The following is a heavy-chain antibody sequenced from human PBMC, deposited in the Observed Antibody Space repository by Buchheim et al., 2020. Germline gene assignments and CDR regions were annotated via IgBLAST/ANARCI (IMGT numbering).Heavy chain of an antibody. J-gene: IGHJ5*02. CDR1: GGSITSSSHY. CDR3: ARQNSLYCSGGSCQIMNWFNP. Sequence: QLQESGPGLVKPSETLSLTCTVSGGSITSSSHYWGWIRQPPGKGLEWIGSIYYSGSMYYNPSLKSRVTISVDTSKNQFSLKLSSVTAADTAVYYCARQNSLYCSGGSCQIMNWFNPWGQGTL. V-gene: IGHV4-39*01. D-gene: IGHD2-15*01. CDR2: IYYSGSM.